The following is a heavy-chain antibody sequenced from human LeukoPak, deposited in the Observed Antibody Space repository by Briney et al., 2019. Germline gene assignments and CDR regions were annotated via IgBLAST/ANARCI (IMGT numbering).Heavy chain of an antibody. Sequence: GGSLRLSCAASGFTFSSYAMSWVRQAPGKGLGGFSAIGGSGGSTYYADSVKGRFTISRDNSKNTLYLQMNSLRAEDTAVYYCAKDLKSYGDYVTLGDYWGQGTLVTVSS. D-gene: IGHD4-17*01. CDR3: AKDLKSYGDYVTLGDY. CDR1: GFTFSSYA. CDR2: IGGSGGST. J-gene: IGHJ4*02. V-gene: IGHV3-23*01.